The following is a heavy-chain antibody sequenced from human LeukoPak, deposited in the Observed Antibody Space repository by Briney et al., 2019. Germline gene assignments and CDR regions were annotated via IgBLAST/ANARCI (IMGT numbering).Heavy chain of an antibody. D-gene: IGHD3-3*01. Sequence: SETLSLTCTVSGGSISSSSYYWGWLRQPPGKGLEWLGSIYYSGSTYYNPSLKSRVTISVDTSKNQFALKLSSVTAADTAVYYCARQWIFVYNWFDPWGQGTLVTVSS. J-gene: IGHJ5*02. V-gene: IGHV4-39*01. CDR3: ARQWIFVYNWFDP. CDR2: IYYSGST. CDR1: GGSISSSSYY.